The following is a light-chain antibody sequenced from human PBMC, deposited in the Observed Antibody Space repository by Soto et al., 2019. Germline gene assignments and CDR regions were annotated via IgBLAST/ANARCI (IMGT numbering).Light chain of an antibody. CDR3: QQYNDWLST. CDR1: QSVSSN. Sequence: EIVMTQSPATLSVSPGERATLSCRASQSVSSNLAWYQQKPGQAPRLLIYGASTRATGIPARFSGSGSGTEFTLPISSLQCEDFSVYYCQQYNDWLSTFGGGTKVEIK. J-gene: IGKJ4*02. V-gene: IGKV3-15*01. CDR2: GAS.